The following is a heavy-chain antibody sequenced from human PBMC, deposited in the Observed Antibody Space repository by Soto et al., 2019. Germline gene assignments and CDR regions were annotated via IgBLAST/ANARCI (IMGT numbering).Heavy chain of an antibody. D-gene: IGHD3-10*01. Sequence: SETLSLTCAVSGYSIISGYYWGFIRQPPGKGLEWIGSIYHSGSTYYNPSLKSRVTISVDTSKNQFSLKLSSVTAADTAVYYCARDGAYYGSGSYYNNDAFDIWGQGTMVTVS. CDR1: GYSIISGYY. V-gene: IGHV4-38-2*02. CDR3: ARDGAYYGSGSYYNNDAFDI. CDR2: IYHSGST. J-gene: IGHJ3*02.